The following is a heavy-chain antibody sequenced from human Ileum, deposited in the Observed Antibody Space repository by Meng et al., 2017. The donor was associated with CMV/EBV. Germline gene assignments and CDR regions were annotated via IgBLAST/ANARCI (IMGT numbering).Heavy chain of an antibody. D-gene: IGHD5-12*01. CDR1: DDSISSGDFY. CDR3: ATEYSASPGWFDP. V-gene: IGHV4-30-4*08. CDR2: IYYSGST. Sequence: QVRLEESRPGLVKPSQTLSLICTVSDDSISSGDFYWTWIRQSPGKGPEWIGYIYYSGSTYYNPSLKSRLTIALDTSKNQFSLRLTSVTDADTGVYYCATEYSASPGWFDPWGQGILVTVSS. J-gene: IGHJ5*02.